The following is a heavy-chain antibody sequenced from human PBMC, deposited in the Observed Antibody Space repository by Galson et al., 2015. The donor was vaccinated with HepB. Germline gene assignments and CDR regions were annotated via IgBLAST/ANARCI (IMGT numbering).Heavy chain of an antibody. CDR2: INAGNGNT. CDR3: ARGTPVRVAGYYYYGMDV. J-gene: IGHJ6*04. V-gene: IGHV1-3*01. D-gene: IGHD6-19*01. Sequence: SVKVSCKASGYTFTSYAMHWVRQAPGQRFEWMGWINAGNGNTKYSQKFQGRVTITRDTSASTAYMELSSLRSEDTAVYYCARGTPVRVAGYYYYGMDVWGKGTTVTVSS. CDR1: GYTFTSYA.